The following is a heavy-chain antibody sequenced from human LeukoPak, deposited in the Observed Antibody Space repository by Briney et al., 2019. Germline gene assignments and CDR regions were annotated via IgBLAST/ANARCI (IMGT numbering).Heavy chain of an antibody. J-gene: IGHJ4*02. CDR3: AKEEYSYGCAFDY. D-gene: IGHD5-18*01. Sequence: GGPLRHSCGASGFPLSCYIMKWVRQAPGRGLEWVPYNCSSSCTIYYADCVKGRFTISRDNAKNSLYSQMNSLRAVDTSVYYCAKEEYSYGCAFDYWGQGTLVTVSP. CDR1: GFPLSCYI. CDR2: NCSSSCTI. V-gene: IGHV3-48*01.